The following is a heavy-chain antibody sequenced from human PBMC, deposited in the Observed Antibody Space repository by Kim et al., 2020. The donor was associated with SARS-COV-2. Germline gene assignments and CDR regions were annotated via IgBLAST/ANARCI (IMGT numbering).Heavy chain of an antibody. CDR1: GFTFSSYS. CDR3: ARRGVAGRLGGDY. J-gene: IGHJ4*02. D-gene: IGHD6-19*01. Sequence: GGSLRLSCAASGFTFSSYSMNWVHQAPGKGLEWVSSISSSSSYIYYADSVKGRFTISRDNAKNSLYLQMNSLRAEDTAVYYCARRGVAGRLGGDYWGQGTLVTVSS. CDR2: ISSSSSYI. V-gene: IGHV3-21*01.